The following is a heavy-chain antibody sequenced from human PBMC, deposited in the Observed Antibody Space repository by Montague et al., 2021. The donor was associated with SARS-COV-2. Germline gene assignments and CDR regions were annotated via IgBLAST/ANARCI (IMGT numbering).Heavy chain of an antibody. V-gene: IGHV6-1*01. J-gene: IGHJ3*02. CDR1: GDSVPSNTAT. D-gene: IGHD2-15*01. Sequence: CAISGDSVPSNTATWNWIRQSPSRGLEWLGRTYYRSKWYHDYAISLKSRITINPDTSKNQFPLQLSSVAPEDTAAFYCARTTTRMLYPENAFDIWGQGTMVTVSS. CDR3: ARTTTRMLYPENAFDI. CDR2: TYYRSKWYH.